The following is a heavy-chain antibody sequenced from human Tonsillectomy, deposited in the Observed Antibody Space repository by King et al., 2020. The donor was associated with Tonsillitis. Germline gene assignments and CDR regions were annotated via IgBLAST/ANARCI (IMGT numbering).Heavy chain of an antibody. Sequence: QLVQSGAEVKKPGASVKVSCKASGYTFTTHGITWVRQAPGQGLEWRGWISAYNGNTKFAQKFQGRVTMTTDTSTTTAYMELRSLRSDDTAVYYCARDYYGSGSYYSVFMGMDVWGQGTTVTVSS. CDR2: ISAYNGNT. CDR1: GYTFTTHG. D-gene: IGHD3-10*01. J-gene: IGHJ6*02. V-gene: IGHV1-18*04. CDR3: ARDYYGSGSYYSVFMGMDV.